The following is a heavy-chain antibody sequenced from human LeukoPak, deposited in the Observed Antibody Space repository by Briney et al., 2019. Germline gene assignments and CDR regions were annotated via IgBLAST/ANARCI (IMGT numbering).Heavy chain of an antibody. Sequence: PGGSLRLSCAASGCTFISYEMNWVRQAPGKGLEWVAYISSRGRTIYYADSVKGRFTISRDNAKNSLYLQMNSLTAEDTAVYYCERDRVGSGWYRGAFDIWGQGTMVTVSS. V-gene: IGHV3-48*03. J-gene: IGHJ3*02. CDR1: GCTFISYE. CDR2: ISSRGRTI. CDR3: ERDRVGSGWYRGAFDI. D-gene: IGHD6-19*01.